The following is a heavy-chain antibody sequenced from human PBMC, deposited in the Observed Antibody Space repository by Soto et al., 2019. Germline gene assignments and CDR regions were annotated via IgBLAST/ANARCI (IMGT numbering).Heavy chain of an antibody. V-gene: IGHV4-34*02. D-gene: IGHD6-13*01. J-gene: IGHJ4*02. CDR2: INHSGRT. CDR1: GGSFSGYY. Sequence: QVQLQQWGAGLLKPSETLSLTCGVYGGSFSGYYWSWIRQPPGKGLEWIGEINHSGRTNYNASLKXRXTXXVDTSKNQFSLNLTSVTAADTAVYFCARGGGYSKDWGQGTLVTVSP. CDR3: ARGGGYSKD.